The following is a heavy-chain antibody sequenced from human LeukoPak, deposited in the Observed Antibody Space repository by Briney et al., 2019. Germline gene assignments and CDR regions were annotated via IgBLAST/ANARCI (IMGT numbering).Heavy chain of an antibody. V-gene: IGHV3-33*01. CDR2: IWYDGSNK. CDR1: GFNFSSFF. CDR3: ARGPSAYPKCFDY. D-gene: IGHD5-12*01. J-gene: IGHJ4*02. Sequence: GGSLRLSCAASGFNFSSFFMRWVRQAPGKGLEWVAVIWYDGSNKYYADSVKGRFTISRDNSKNTLYLQMNSLRAEDTAVYYCARGPSAYPKCFDYWGQGTLVTVSS.